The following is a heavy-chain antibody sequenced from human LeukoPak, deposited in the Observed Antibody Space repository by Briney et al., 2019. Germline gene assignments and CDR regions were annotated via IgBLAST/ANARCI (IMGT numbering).Heavy chain of an antibody. Sequence: SETLSLTCTVSGYSISSGYYWGWIRQPPGKGLEWIGSIYHGGSTYYNPSLKSRVTISVDTSKNQFSLKLSSVTAADTAVYYCARTQYSSSWYAYYYYYYMDVWGKGTTVTVSS. V-gene: IGHV4-38-2*02. D-gene: IGHD6-13*01. CDR1: GYSISSGYY. J-gene: IGHJ6*03. CDR3: ARTQYSSSWYAYYYYYYMDV. CDR2: IYHGGST.